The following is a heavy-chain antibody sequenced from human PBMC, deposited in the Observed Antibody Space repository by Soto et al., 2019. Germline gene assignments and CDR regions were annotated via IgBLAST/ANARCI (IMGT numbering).Heavy chain of an antibody. J-gene: IGHJ6*02. CDR1: GGSISSYY. CDR3: ARDRQPPRWGRYDYYGMDV. D-gene: IGHD3-16*01. V-gene: IGHV4-59*01. CDR2: IYYSGST. Sequence: SETLSLTCTVSGGSISSYYWSWIRQPPGKGLEWIGYIYYSGSTNYNPSLKNQVTISVDPSKNQYSLKLSSVTAADTAVYYCARDRQPPRWGRYDYYGMDVWGQGTTVTVSS.